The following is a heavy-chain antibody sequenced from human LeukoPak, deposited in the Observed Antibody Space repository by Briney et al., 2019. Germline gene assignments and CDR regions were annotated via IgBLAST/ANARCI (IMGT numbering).Heavy chain of an antibody. CDR1: GYTLTELS. D-gene: IGHD3-22*01. V-gene: IGHV1-24*01. J-gene: IGHJ4*02. CDR2: FDPEDGET. Sequence: GASVKVSCKVSGYTLTELSMHWVRQAPGKGLEWMGGFDPEDGETIYAQKFQGRVTMTRDTSTSTVYMEMSSLRSEDTAVYYCARGGYYDSSGSGADYFDYWGQGTLVTVSS. CDR3: ARGGYYDSSGSGADYFDY.